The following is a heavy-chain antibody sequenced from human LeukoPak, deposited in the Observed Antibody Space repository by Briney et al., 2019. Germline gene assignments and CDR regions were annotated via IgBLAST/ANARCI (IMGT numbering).Heavy chain of an antibody. V-gene: IGHV1-8*03. CDR1: GYTFTSYD. J-gene: IGHJ4*02. CDR2: MNPKSGNT. D-gene: IGHD3-10*01. Sequence: ASVKVSCKASGYTFTSYDINWVRQVTEQGLEWMGWMNPKSGNTGYAQKFQGRVTITRNTSISTAYMEVSSLRYEDTAVYYCARVTMVRGVMYYFDYWGQGTLVTVSS. CDR3: ARVTMVRGVMYYFDY.